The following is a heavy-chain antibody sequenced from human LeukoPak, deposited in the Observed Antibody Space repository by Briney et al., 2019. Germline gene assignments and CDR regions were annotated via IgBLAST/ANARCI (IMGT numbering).Heavy chain of an antibody. V-gene: IGHV3-23*01. CDR2: ISTSGGST. D-gene: IGHD2-8*01. J-gene: IGHJ4*02. CDR1: GFTFSSYA. Sequence: GGSLRLSCAASGFTFSSYAMSWVRQAPGKGLEWVSTISTSGGSTYYADSVKGRFTISRDSSQNTLYLQMNSLRAEDTAVYYCAKDGQRQWSYFDYWGQGTLVTVSS. CDR3: AKDGQRQWSYFDY.